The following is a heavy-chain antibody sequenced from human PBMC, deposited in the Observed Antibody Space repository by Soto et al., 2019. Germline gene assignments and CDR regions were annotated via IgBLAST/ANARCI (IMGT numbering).Heavy chain of an antibody. Sequence: QFQLVQSGAEVKKPGSSVKVSCKASGGTFSSYAISWVRQARGQGLEWMGGIIPIFGTANYAQKFQGRVTSTSDDSTSTAYMDLSSLRSEDTAVYYCARYLSSGFDYWGQGTLVTVSS. V-gene: IGHV1-69*05. CDR1: GGTFSSYA. CDR3: ARYLSSGFDY. CDR2: IIPIFGTA. D-gene: IGHD6-25*01. J-gene: IGHJ4*02.